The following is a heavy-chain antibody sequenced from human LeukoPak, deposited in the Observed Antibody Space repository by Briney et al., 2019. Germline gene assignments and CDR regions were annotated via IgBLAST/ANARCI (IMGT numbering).Heavy chain of an antibody. CDR2: IYTSGST. CDR3: ARILRTPNYYDSSGYAFDI. D-gene: IGHD3-22*01. Sequence: SETLSLTCTVAGGSISDYYWSWIRQPAGKGLEWIGRIYTSGSTNYNPSLKSRVTMSVDTSKNQFSLKLSSVTAADTAVYYCARILRTPNYYDSSGYAFDIWGQGTMVTVSS. CDR1: GGSISDYY. V-gene: IGHV4-4*07. J-gene: IGHJ3*02.